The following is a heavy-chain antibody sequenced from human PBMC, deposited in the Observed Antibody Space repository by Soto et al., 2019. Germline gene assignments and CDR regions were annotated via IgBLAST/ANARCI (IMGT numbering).Heavy chain of an antibody. CDR3: ARGEYSSSLGFDY. CDR1: GGSFSGYY. CDR2: INHSGST. V-gene: IGHV4-34*01. Sequence: SETLSLTCAVYGGSFSGYYWSWIRQPPGKGLEWIGEINHSGSTNYNPSLKSRVTISVDTSKNQFSLKLSSVTAADTAVYYCARGEYSSSLGFDYWGQGTLVSVSS. J-gene: IGHJ4*02. D-gene: IGHD6-6*01.